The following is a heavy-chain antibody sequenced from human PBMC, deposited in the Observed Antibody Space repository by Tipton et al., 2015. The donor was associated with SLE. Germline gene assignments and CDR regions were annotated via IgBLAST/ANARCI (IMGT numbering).Heavy chain of an antibody. CDR2: ISDGGGT. Sequence: TLSLTCSVSGGSISSNYWIWIRQPPGKGLEWIGYISDGGGTNYNPSLKSRVAMSVDTAKNQFSLSLTSVTAADTAVYYCARGMLTWRGAIVGVDVWGQGTTVNVSS. V-gene: IGHV4-59*08. CDR3: ARGMLTWRGAIVGVDV. D-gene: IGHD2-8*01. CDR1: GGSISSNY. J-gene: IGHJ6*02.